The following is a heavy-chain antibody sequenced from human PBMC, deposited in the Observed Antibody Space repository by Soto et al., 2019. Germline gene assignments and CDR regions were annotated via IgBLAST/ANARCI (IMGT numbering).Heavy chain of an antibody. D-gene: IGHD3-16*01. CDR3: ARWGPDKVLDY. V-gene: IGHV3-33*01. J-gene: IGHJ4*02. CDR2: IWYDGSNK. Sequence: QVQLVESGGGVVQPGRSLRVSCAASGFTFSSHGMHWVRQAPGKGLEWVAVIWYDGSNKYYGESVKGRFIISRDNSKNRVELQMNSLRAEDTAIYYCARWGPDKVLDYWGQGTLVTVSS. CDR1: GFTFSSHG.